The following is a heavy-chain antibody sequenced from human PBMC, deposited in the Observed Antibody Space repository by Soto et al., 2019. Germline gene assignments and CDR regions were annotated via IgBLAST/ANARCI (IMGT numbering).Heavy chain of an antibody. D-gene: IGHD3-10*01. J-gene: IGHJ4*02. CDR1: GYTFTSYG. CDR2: INVYNGNT. Sequence: QVQLVQSGAEVKKPGASVKVSCKASGYTFTSYGISWVRQAPGQGLEWMGWINVYNGNTNYAKKXXXXVXXXXXXXTXXXXXXXXXXXXXXXXXXXXXXXXXXGXYDSWGQGTLVTVSS. V-gene: IGHV1-18*01. CDR3: XXXXXXGXYDS.